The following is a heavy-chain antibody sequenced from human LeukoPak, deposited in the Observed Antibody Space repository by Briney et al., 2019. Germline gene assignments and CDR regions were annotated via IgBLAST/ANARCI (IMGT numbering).Heavy chain of an antibody. D-gene: IGHD3-10*01. CDR2: IDPSDSYT. CDR1: GYRFTSYW. V-gene: IGHV5-10-1*01. Sequence: GESLKISCKGSGYRFTSYWISWGRQRPGKGRGWMGRIDPSDSYTNYSPSFQGHVTISADKSISTAYLQWSSLKASDTAMYYCAGTMVRGTGLFDYWGQGTLVTVSS. CDR3: AGTMVRGTGLFDY. J-gene: IGHJ4*02.